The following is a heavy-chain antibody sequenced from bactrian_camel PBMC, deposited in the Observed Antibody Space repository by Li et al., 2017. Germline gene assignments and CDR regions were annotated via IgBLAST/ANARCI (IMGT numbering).Heavy chain of an antibody. J-gene: IGHJ4*01. D-gene: IGHD7*01. CDR3: AATRPWYRGDWWCPSAGAEYKN. Sequence: HVQLVESGGGSVQAGGSLTLSCVMTGSTGTTDNKLWFRQAPGTEHEGVAAIEDNGSTFYAESVKGRFTISHDNAKNTVYLQMNSLKPEDTAMYYCAATRPWYRGDWWCPSAGAEYKNWGQGTQVTVS. CDR2: IEDNGST. CDR1: GSTGTTDN. V-gene: IGHV3S53*01.